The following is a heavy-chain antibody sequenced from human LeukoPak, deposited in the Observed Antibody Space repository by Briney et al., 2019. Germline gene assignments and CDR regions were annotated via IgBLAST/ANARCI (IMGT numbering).Heavy chain of an antibody. Sequence: SETLSLTCTVSGGFVNTYYWSWIRQPAGKGLEWIGRVYTSGSPNYNPSLKSRVTISIDTSKNQFSLNLSSVTAADTAVYYCARRSTYYIDYWGQGTLVTVSS. CDR2: VYTSGSP. D-gene: IGHD1-1*01. V-gene: IGHV4-4*07. J-gene: IGHJ4*02. CDR1: GGFVNTYY. CDR3: ARRSTYYIDY.